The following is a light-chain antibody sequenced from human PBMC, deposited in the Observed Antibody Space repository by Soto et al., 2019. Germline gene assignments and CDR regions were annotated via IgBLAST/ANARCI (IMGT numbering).Light chain of an antibody. CDR2: EVS. CDR1: SSDVGGYNY. J-gene: IGLJ1*01. CDR3: SSYAGSSNFV. Sequence: QSVLTQPLSASGSPGQSVTNSCTGTSSDVGGYNYVSWYQQHPGKAPKLMIYEVSKRPSGVPDRFSGSKSGNTASLTVSGLQAEDEADYYCSSYAGSSNFVFGTGTKVTVL. V-gene: IGLV2-8*01.